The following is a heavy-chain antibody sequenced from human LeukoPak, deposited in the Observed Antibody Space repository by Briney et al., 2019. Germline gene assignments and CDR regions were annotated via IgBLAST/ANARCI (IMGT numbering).Heavy chain of an antibody. Sequence: PGGSLRLSCAASGFTVSSHYMSWVRQAPGKGLEWVSLIYSGGNTYYADSVKGRFTISRDNSKNTLYLQMNSLRAEDTAVYYCGGSPWSNWGQGTLVIVSS. CDR2: IYSGGNT. CDR1: GFTVSSHY. D-gene: IGHD2-15*01. CDR3: GGSPWSN. V-gene: IGHV3-53*01. J-gene: IGHJ4*02.